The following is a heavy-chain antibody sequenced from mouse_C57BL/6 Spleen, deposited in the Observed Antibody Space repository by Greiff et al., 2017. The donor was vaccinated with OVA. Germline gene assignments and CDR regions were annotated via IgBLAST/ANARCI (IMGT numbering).Heavy chain of an antibody. V-gene: IGHV5-9-1*02. CDR3: TRDHLDWYFDV. CDR1: GFTFSSYA. CDR2: ISSGGDYI. J-gene: IGHJ1*03. Sequence: EVNVVESGEGLVKPGGSLKLSCAASGFTFSSYAMSWVRQTPEKRLEWVAYISSGGDYIYYADTVKGRFTISRDNARNTLYLQMSSLKSEDTAMYYCTRDHLDWYFDVWGTGTTVTVSS.